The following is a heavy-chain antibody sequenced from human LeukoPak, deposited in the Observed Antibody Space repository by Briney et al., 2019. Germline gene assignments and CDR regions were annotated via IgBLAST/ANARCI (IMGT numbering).Heavy chain of an antibody. J-gene: IGHJ4*02. D-gene: IGHD4-17*01. CDR1: GFTFSNYA. CDR3: ARRGESANYGDYRFDY. CDR2: ISGSSGLT. V-gene: IGHV3-23*01. Sequence: GGSLRLSCAASGFTFSNYAMSWVRQAPGRGLEWVSAISGSSGLTYYADSEKGRFAISRDNSKNTLYLQMNSLRAEDTAVYYCARRGESANYGDYRFDYWGQGTLVTVSS.